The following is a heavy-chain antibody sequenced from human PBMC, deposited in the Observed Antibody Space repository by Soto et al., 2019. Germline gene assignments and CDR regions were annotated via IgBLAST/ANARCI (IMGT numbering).Heavy chain of an antibody. CDR3: GRVMIAASRHTDSDY. CDR1: CASISSSDYY. D-gene: IGHD2-15*01. J-gene: IGHJ4*02. Sequence: SETLSLTCTFSCASISSSDYYWGWIRQPPGKGLEWIGNIDYNGVTYYNPSLKSRVTVSKDTSKNQFSLKVASVTAADTAVYYCGRVMIAASRHTDSDYWGQGTQVTVSS. V-gene: IGHV4-39*01. CDR2: IDYNGVT.